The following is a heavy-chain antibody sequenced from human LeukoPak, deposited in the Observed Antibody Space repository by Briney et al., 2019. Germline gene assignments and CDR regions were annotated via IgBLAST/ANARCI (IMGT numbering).Heavy chain of an antibody. V-gene: IGHV3-66*01. D-gene: IGHD3-10*01. CDR3: TRDDVNMLRGGFDP. J-gene: IGHJ5*02. CDR2: IYSGGST. Sequence: GGSLRLSCAAFRFTVSTNYMSWVRQAPGKGLEWVAVIYSGGSTFYADSVKGRFTISRGNSKNTVYLQMNRRRAEDTAVYYCTRDDVNMLRGGFDPWGQGTLVTVSS. CDR1: RFTVSTNY.